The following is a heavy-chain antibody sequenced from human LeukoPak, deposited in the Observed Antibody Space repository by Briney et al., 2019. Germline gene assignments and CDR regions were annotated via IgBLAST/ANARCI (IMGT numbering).Heavy chain of an antibody. CDR3: ARRRDGYNEDFFDY. CDR1: GGSITSSSYY. V-gene: IGHV4-39*01. Sequence: PSETLSLTCTVSGGSITSSSYYWVWIRQPPGKGLEWIGSIFHSGSTYYNASLKSRVTISVDTSRNQFSLKLSSVTAADTAVCYCARRRDGYNEDFFDYWGQGTLVTVSS. J-gene: IGHJ4*02. D-gene: IGHD5-24*01. CDR2: IFHSGST.